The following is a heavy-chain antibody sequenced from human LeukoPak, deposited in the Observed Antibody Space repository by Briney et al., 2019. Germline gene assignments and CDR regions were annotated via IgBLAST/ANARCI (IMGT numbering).Heavy chain of an antibody. CDR2: ISGSGGST. D-gene: IGHD5-18*01. J-gene: IGHJ4*02. Sequence: GGSLRLSCAATGFTFSSYAMSRVRQAPGKGLEWVSAISGSGGSTYYADSVKGRFTISRDNSKNTLYLQMNSLRAEGTAVYYCAKGRWIQLWFDYWGQGTLVTISS. CDR3: AKGRWIQLWFDY. CDR1: GFTFSSYA. V-gene: IGHV3-23*01.